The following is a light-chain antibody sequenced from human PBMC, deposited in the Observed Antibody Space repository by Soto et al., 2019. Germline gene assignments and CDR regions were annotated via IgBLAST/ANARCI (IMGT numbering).Light chain of an antibody. CDR1: QSISNW. J-gene: IGKJ1*01. Sequence: IRMYKSPSTLPASMGERVSIICRASQSISNWLAWYQQKPGTAPKVLIYHASNLQSGVPSRFSGSGSGTEFTLTISSLQPDDFATYYCQQYNSYSFGQGTKVDNK. CDR3: QQYNSYS. CDR2: HAS. V-gene: IGKV1-5*02.